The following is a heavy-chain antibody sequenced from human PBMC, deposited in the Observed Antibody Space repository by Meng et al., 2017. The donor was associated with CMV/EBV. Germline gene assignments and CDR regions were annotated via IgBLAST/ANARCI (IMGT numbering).Heavy chain of an antibody. D-gene: IGHD3-22*01. J-gene: IGHJ6*02. Sequence: SVKVSCKASGGTFSSYAISWVRQAPGQGLEWMGGIIPIFSTANYAQKFQGRVTITTDESTSTAYMELSSLRSEDTAVYYCAREIYYYDSSGYYWANGMDVWGQGTTVTVSS. V-gene: IGHV1-69*05. CDR3: AREIYYYDSSGYYWANGMDV. CDR2: IIPIFSTA. CDR1: GGTFSSYA.